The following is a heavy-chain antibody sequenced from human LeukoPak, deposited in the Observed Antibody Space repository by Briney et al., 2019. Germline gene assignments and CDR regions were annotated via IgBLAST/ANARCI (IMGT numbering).Heavy chain of an antibody. V-gene: IGHV4-39*07. CDR1: GDPISSSSYY. D-gene: IGHD3-10*01. J-gene: IGHJ4*02. Sequence: SETLSLTCTVSGDPISSSSYYWGWIRQPPGKGVEWIGTIYYSGTTYYNPSLKSRVTISLDTSKNQFSLRLSSVTAADTAMYYCARGSPYYYGSGTYYFAYWGQGTLVTVSS. CDR2: IYYSGTT. CDR3: ARGSPYYYGSGTYYFAY.